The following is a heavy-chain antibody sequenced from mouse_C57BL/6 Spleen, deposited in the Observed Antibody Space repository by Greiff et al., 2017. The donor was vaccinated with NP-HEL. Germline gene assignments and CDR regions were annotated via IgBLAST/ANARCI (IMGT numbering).Heavy chain of an antibody. CDR3: TKGDYSYYAMDY. CDR2: IDPENGDT. J-gene: IGHJ4*01. Sequence: EVKLMESGAELVRPGASVKLSCTASGFNIKDDYMHWVKQRPEQGLEWIGWIDPENGDTEYASKFQGKATITADTSSNTAYLQLSSLTSEDTAVYYCTKGDYSYYAMDYWGQGTSVTVSS. CDR1: GFNIKDDY. D-gene: IGHD2-4*01. V-gene: IGHV14-4*01.